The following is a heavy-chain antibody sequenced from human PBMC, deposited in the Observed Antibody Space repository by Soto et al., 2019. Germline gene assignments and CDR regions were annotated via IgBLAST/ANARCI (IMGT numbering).Heavy chain of an antibody. V-gene: IGHV1-69*13. D-gene: IGHD1-1*01. CDR2: IIPIFGTA. CDR1: GGTFSSYA. CDR3: AREGTCAPTGNQLMDV. J-gene: IGHJ6*01. Sequence: ASVKVSCKASGGTFSSYAISWVRQAPGQGLEWMGGIIPIFGTANYAQKFQGRVTITADESTSTAYMELSSLRSEDTAVYYCAREGTCAPTGNQLMDVWGQGTTVTVSS.